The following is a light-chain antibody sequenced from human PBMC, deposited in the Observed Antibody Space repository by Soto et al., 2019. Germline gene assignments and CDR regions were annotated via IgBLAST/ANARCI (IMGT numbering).Light chain of an antibody. CDR3: SSFASSNTWV. CDR1: SSDVGAYNY. V-gene: IGLV2-8*01. Sequence: QSALTQPPSASRSPGQSVTISCTGTSSDVGAYNYVSWYQQHAGKAPKLVIYEVTKRPSGVPDRFSGSKSVNTASLTVSGLQAEDEADYYCSSFASSNTWVFGGGTKLTVL. CDR2: EVT. J-gene: IGLJ3*02.